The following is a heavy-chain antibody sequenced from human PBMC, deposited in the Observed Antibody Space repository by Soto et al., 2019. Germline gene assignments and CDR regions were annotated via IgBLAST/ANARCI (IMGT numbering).Heavy chain of an antibody. CDR2: IYDSGAT. CDR3: ARDWGPYWFDP. CDR1: GGSLSGGIYY. D-gene: IGHD3-16*01. J-gene: IGHJ5*02. V-gene: IGHV4-61*01. Sequence: YEPRSLSCTVSGGSLSGGIYYWNWLRQPPGKQMEWIGYIYDSGATKYNPSLKSRVTISQDTSKNQFSLKMNPVTPSDTAVYYCARDWGPYWFDPWGQG.